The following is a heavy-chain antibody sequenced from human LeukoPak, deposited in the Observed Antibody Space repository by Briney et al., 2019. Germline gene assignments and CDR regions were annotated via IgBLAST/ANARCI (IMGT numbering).Heavy chain of an antibody. CDR3: ASDAGVTTMVNTFDI. CDR1: GYIFTKYS. CDR2: ISGRNGHS. Sequence: GASVKVSCKASGYIFTKYSIAWVRQAPGEGLEWMGWISGRNGHSNHAQKFQGRVTIATDTSTSTAHMELRSLRSDDAALYYCASDAGVTTMVNTFDIWGQGTMVTVSS. J-gene: IGHJ3*02. D-gene: IGHD5-18*01. V-gene: IGHV1-18*01.